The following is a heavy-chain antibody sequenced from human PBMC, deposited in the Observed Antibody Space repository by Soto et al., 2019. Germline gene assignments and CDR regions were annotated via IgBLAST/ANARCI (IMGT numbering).Heavy chain of an antibody. CDR3: ARHSYGDYVAYGMDV. D-gene: IGHD4-17*01. CDR2: IYPGDSDT. CDR1: GYTFSNYW. V-gene: IGHV5-51*01. Sequence: PGESLKISCKASGYTFSNYWIGWVRQMPEKGLEWMGVIYPGDSDTRYSPSFQGQVTISADKSISTAYLQWSSLKASDTAMYYCARHSYGDYVAYGMDVWGQGTTVTVSS. J-gene: IGHJ6*02.